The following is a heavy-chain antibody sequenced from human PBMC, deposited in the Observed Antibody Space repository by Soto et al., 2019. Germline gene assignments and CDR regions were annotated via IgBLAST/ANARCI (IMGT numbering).Heavy chain of an antibody. CDR2: IYYSGST. V-gene: IGHV4-59*01. CDR3: ARFGEIAARRENWFDP. D-gene: IGHD6-6*01. CDR1: GGSISSYY. Sequence: ASETLSLTCTVSGGSISSYYWSWIRQPPGKGLEWIGYIYYSGSTNYNPSLKSRVTISVDTSKNQFSLKLSSVTAADTAVYYCARFGEIAARRENWFDPWGQGTLVTVYS. J-gene: IGHJ5*02.